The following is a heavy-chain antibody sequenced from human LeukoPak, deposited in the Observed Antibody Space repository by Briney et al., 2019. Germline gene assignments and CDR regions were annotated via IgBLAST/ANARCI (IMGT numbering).Heavy chain of an antibody. D-gene: IGHD3-3*01. CDR1: GFTVSSNF. J-gene: IGHJ4*02. CDR2: IYSGGST. Sequence: GGSLRLSCAASGFTVSSNFMSWVRQAPGKGLEWGSVIYSGGSTYYADSVRGRFTISTDNSKNTLYLQMNSLRPEDTAVYYCARDGSAYSLEYWGQGTLVTVSS. V-gene: IGHV3-66*02. CDR3: ARDGSAYSLEY.